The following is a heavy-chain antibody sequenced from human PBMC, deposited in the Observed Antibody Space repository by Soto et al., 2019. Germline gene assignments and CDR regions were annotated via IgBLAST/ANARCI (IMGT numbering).Heavy chain of an antibody. D-gene: IGHD3-3*01. J-gene: IGHJ6*03. V-gene: IGHV3-48*01. CDR2: ISRSSSTI. Sequence: EVQLVESGGGLVQPGGSLRLSCAASGFTFSSYSMNWVRQAPGKGLEWVSYISRSSSTIYYADSVKGRFTISRDNAKNSLYLQMNSLRAEDTAVYYCARDRSVFGALYMDGWDKGTTVTVSS. CDR3: ARDRSVFGALYMDG. CDR1: GFTFSSYS.